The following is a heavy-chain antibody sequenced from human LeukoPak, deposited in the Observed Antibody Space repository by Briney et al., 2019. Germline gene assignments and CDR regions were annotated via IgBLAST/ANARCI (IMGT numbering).Heavy chain of an antibody. CDR1: GFTVSSNY. Sequence: GGSLRLSCAASGFTVSSNYMSWVRQAPGKGLEWVSAISGSGGSTYYADSVKGRFTISRGNCKNTLYLQINSLRAKHTDVYYCENATGTRVPAASYNWFDPWGQGTLVTVSS. D-gene: IGHD2-2*01. CDR3: ENATGTRVPAASYNWFDP. J-gene: IGHJ5*02. V-gene: IGHV3-23*01. CDR2: ISGSGGST.